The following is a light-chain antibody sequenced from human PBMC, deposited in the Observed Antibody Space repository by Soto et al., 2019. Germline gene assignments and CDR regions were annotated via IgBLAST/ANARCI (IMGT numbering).Light chain of an antibody. V-gene: IGLV2-14*01. J-gene: IGLJ3*02. CDR2: DVT. Sequence: QSALTQPASVSGSPGQSVTISCSGSSSDVGAYNYVSWYQRHPGKAPKLMIYDVTNRPSGVSNRFSGSKSGNTASLTISGLQAEDEADYFCSSYTSSSTVVFGGGTKHRP. CDR1: SSDVGAYNY. CDR3: SSYTSSSTVV.